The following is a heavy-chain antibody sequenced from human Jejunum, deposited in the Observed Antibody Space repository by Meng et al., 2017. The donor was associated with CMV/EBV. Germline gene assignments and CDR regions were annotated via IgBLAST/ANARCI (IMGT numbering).Heavy chain of an antibody. CDR3: ARKYCGSSNCYPFDY. D-gene: IGHD2-2*01. J-gene: IGHJ4*02. CDR2: INHSGSA. Sequence: GGCCRGYYWSWIRQSPGQGLEWIGQINHSGSASYNPSLRRRVTISEDTSKNQFSLRLTSVTAADTAIYYCARKYCGSSNCYPFDYWGQGERVTVSS. V-gene: IGHV4-34*01. CDR1: GGCCRGYY.